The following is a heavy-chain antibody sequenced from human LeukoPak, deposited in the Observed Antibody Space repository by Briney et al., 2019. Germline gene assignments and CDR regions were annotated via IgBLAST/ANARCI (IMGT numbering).Heavy chain of an antibody. V-gene: IGHV3-48*04. CDR2: IRSSSSTI. CDR3: ASCDYDSSGYYWDAFDI. Sequence: PGGSLRLSCAASGFTFSSYSMNWVRQAPGKGLEWVSYIRSSSSTIYYADSVKGRFTISRDNAKNSLYLQMNSLRAEDTAVYYCASCDYDSSGYYWDAFDIWGQGTMVTVSS. J-gene: IGHJ3*02. CDR1: GFTFSSYS. D-gene: IGHD3-22*01.